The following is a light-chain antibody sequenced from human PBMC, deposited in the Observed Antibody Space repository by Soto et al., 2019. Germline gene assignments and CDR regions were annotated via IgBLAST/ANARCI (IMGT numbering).Light chain of an antibody. Sequence: SYELTQPHSVSVAPGQTARITCGGTGIFSKSVHWYQQKPGQFPVLVVYGDRDRPSGIPERFSGSNSGNTAALTINRVEAGDEADYYCQIWDSAGDHVVFGGGTKLTVL. V-gene: IGLV3-21*02. CDR2: GDR. J-gene: IGLJ2*01. CDR1: GIFSKS. CDR3: QIWDSAGDHVV.